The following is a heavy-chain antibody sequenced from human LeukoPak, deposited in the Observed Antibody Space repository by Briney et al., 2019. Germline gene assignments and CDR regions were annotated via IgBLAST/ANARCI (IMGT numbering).Heavy chain of an antibody. J-gene: IGHJ4*02. D-gene: IGHD6-19*01. CDR2: INTDGTVT. Sequence: GGSLRLSCAAPGFTFSKYWMLWVRQAPGKGLESVSRINTDGTVTTYADSVKGRFTVSRDTADNTMFLQMNSVRDEDTAVYYCATKQWLAPPPDSWGQGTPVTVSS. V-gene: IGHV3-74*01. CDR3: ATKQWLAPPPDS. CDR1: GFTFSKYW.